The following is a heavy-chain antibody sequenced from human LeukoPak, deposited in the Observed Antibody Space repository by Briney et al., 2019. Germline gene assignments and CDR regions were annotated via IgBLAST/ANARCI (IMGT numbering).Heavy chain of an antibody. CDR3: ASLPLDY. V-gene: IGHV3-64*02. CDR1: GFTFSSYA. J-gene: IGHJ4*02. CDR2: ISSNGGST. Sequence: PGGSLRLSCAASGFTFSSYAMHWVRQAPGKGLEYVSAISSNGGSTYYADSVKGRFTISRDNSKNTLHLQMGSLRAEDMAVYYCASLPLDYWGQGSLVTVSS.